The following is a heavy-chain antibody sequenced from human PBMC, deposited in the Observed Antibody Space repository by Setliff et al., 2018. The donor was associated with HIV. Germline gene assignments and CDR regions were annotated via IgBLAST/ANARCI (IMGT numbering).Heavy chain of an antibody. CDR1: GYTFTSHY. D-gene: IGHD6-13*01. V-gene: IGHV1-46*01. J-gene: IGHJ4*02. CDR2: INPNGGST. CDR3: ARDPGITAAGTEYFDS. Sequence: ASVKVSCKASGYTFTSHYIHWVRQAPGQGLEWMGIINPNGGSTTYAQKFQGRVTMTRDTSTSTVYMELSSLRSEDTAMYYCARDPGITAAGTEYFDSWGQGILVTVSS.